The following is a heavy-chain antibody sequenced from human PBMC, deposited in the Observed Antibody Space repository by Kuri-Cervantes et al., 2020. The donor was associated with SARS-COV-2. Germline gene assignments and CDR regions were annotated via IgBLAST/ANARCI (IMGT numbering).Heavy chain of an antibody. CDR3: YCAPKEGFDS. CDR2: ISAYNGNT. V-gene: IGHV1-18*01. D-gene: IGHD2-21*01. J-gene: IGHJ4*02. CDR1: GYTFTSYG. Sequence: ASVKVSCKGSGYTFTSYGISWVRQAPGQGLEWMGWISAYNGNTNYAQKLQGRVTMTTDTSTSTVYMELSSLTSEDTAIYYCYCAPKEGFDSWGQGTLVTVSS.